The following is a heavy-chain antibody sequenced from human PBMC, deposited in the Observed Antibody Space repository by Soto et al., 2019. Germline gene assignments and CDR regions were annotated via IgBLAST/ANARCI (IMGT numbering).Heavy chain of an antibody. D-gene: IGHD1-26*01. V-gene: IGHV1-8*01. J-gene: IGHJ4*02. CDR1: GYSFTGLD. Sequence: ASVKVSCKASGYSFTGLDINWVRQTTGQGLEWMGWMQPSSGRTGYAQKFQGRVTMTRDTSINTAYMELSSLTSDDTAFYYCARGVTAGVDFWGPGTLVTVSS. CDR2: MQPSSGRT. CDR3: ARGVTAGVDF.